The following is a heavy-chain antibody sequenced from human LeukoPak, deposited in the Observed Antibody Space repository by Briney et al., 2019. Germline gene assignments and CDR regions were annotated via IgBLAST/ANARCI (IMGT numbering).Heavy chain of an antibody. V-gene: IGHV3-66*01. D-gene: IGHD1-7*01. CDR2: SYSGGST. J-gene: IGHJ2*01. Sequence: GSLSLSCAASGFTVSYNYMSWVRQAPGRGLEWISISYSGGSTYYADSVKGRFTISRDNSENTLYLQMISLRAEDTAVYYCARGGNYVWYFDLWGRGTLVTVSS. CDR3: ARGGNYVWYFDL. CDR1: GFTVSYNY.